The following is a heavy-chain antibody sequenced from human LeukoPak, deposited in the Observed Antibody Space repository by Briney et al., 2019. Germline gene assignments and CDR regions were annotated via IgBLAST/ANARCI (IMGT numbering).Heavy chain of an antibody. V-gene: IGHV3-9*03. D-gene: IGHD1-26*01. J-gene: IGHJ3*02. CDR2: ISWNSGSI. CDR3: AKDMSHGSYQGAAFDI. Sequence: PGRSLRLSCAASGFTFDDHAMHWVRQAPGKGLEWVSGISWNSGSIGYADSVKGRFTISRDNAKNSLYLQMNSLRAEDMALYYCAKDMSHGSYQGAAFDIWGQGTMVTVSS. CDR1: GFTFDDHA.